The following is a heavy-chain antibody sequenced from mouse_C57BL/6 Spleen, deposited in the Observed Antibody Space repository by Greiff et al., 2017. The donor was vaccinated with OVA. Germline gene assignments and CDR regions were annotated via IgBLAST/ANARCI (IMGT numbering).Heavy chain of an antibody. CDR1: GYTFTSYW. J-gene: IGHJ4*01. V-gene: IGHV1-69*01. CDR3: ARSYNYGSLYAMDY. CDR2: IDPSDSYT. D-gene: IGHD1-1*01. Sequence: QVQLQQPGAELVMPGASVKLSCKASGYTFTSYWMHWVKQRPGQGLEWIGEIDPSDSYTNYNQKFKGKSTLTVDKSSSTAYMQLSRLTSEDSAVDYCARSYNYGSLYAMDYWGQGTSVTVSS.